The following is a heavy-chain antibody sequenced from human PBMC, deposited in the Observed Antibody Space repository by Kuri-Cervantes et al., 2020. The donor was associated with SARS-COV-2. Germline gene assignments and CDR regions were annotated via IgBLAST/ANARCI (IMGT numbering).Heavy chain of an antibody. Sequence: GESLKISCSASGFTFSSYAMHWVRQAPGQGLEYVSAISSNGGSTYYADSGKGRFTISRDNSKNTLYLQMSSLRAEDTAVYYCVRSGVVVGTFDYWGQGTLVTVSS. CDR2: ISSNGGST. D-gene: IGHD3-22*01. J-gene: IGHJ4*02. CDR3: VRSGVVVGTFDY. CDR1: GFTFSSYA. V-gene: IGHV3-64D*08.